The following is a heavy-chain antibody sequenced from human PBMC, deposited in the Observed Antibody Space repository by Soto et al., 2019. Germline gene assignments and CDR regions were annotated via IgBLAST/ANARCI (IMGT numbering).Heavy chain of an antibody. Sequence: HVQLVESGGGVVQPGGSLKLSCEASDFTFSYYGMTGVRQAPGKGLDWVALTSHDGSRKYYGDSVRGRFTISRDNSKKTLFLQMDSLGPEDTAIYYCAKDNVVRGRSGALDIWGQGTTVTVSS. CDR2: TSHDGSRK. J-gene: IGHJ3*02. D-gene: IGHD3-10*01. CDR1: DFTFSYYG. V-gene: IGHV3-30*18. CDR3: AKDNVVRGRSGALDI.